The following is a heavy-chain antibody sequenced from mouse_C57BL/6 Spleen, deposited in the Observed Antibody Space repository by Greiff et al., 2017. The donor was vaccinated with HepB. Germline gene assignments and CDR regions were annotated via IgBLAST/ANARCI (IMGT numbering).Heavy chain of an antibody. CDR1: GYSITSGYY. D-gene: IGHD1-1*01. Sequence: EVQVVESGPGLVKPSQSLSLTCSVTGYSITSGYYWNWIRQFPGNKLEWMGYISYDGSNNYNPSLKNRISITRDTSKNQFFLKLNSGTTEDTATYYCASAIYYYGSSFAYWGQGTLVTVSA. CDR3: ASAIYYYGSSFAY. CDR2: ISYDGSN. V-gene: IGHV3-6*01. J-gene: IGHJ3*01.